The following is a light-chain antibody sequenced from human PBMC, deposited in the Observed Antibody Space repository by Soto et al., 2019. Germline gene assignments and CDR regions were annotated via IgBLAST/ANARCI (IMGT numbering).Light chain of an antibody. J-gene: IGKJ2*02. CDR2: WAS. Sequence: DIVMTQSPDSLVVSLGERATINCKSSQSVLYSSINRNYLAWYQQKPGQPPKLLIYWASTRESGVPDRFSGSGSGTDFTLTISSLQAEDFAVYYCQQRSNWPPRGTFGQGTKLEIK. CDR1: QSVLYSSINRNY. V-gene: IGKV4-1*01. CDR3: QQRSNWPPRGT.